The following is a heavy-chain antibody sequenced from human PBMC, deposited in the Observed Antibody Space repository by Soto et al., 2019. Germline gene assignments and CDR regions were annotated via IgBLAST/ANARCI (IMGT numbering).Heavy chain of an antibody. J-gene: IGHJ4*02. CDR1: GYSISRGYY. Sequence: SETLSLTCSVSGYSISRGYYWGWIRQPPGKDLEWLGSVFHGGNTYDNPSLKSPVTISLDTSKNQFSLRLASVTAADTALYYCVRTKVPTGRVYFDYWGQGILVPVSS. D-gene: IGHD5-12*01. V-gene: IGHV4-38-2*01. CDR3: VRTKVPTGRVYFDY. CDR2: VFHGGNT.